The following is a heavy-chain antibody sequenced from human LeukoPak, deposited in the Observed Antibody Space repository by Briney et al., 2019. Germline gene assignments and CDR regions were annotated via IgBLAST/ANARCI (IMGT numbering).Heavy chain of an antibody. J-gene: IGHJ6*02. CDR2: ISAYNGNT. V-gene: IGHV1-18*01. Sequence: ASVKVSCKASGYTFTSYGISWVRQAPGQGLEWMGWISAYNGNTNYAQKLQGRVTMTTDTSTSTAYMELRSLRSDDTAVYYCAREIREWLVPFQLYFGMDVWGQGTTVTVSS. CDR3: AREIREWLVPFQLYFGMDV. CDR1: GYTFTSYG. D-gene: IGHD6-19*01.